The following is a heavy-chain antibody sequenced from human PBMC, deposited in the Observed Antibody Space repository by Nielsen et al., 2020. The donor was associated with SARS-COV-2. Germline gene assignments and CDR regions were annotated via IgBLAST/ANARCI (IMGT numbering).Heavy chain of an antibody. V-gene: IGHV3-21*01. J-gene: IGHJ6*02. CDR2: ISTGGGST. D-gene: IGHD2-15*01. CDR3: AGMFGGGYGENPYIHYGLDI. CDR1: GFGFRTFA. Sequence: GESLKISCAASGFGFRTFAMIWVRQSPGKGLQWVSSISTGGGSTYYTDSLTGRFVISRDNSKNSLYLQMSSLRAEDTAVYYCAGMFGGGYGENPYIHYGLDIWGQGTTVTVS.